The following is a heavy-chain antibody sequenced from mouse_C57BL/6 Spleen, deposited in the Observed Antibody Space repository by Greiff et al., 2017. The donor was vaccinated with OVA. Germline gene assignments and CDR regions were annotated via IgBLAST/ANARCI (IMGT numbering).Heavy chain of an antibody. Sequence: QVQLQQSGPELVKPGASVKISCKASGYAFRSSWMNWVKQRPGKGLEWIGRIYPGDGDTNYNGKFKGKATLTADKSSSTAYMQLSSLTSEDSAVYFCARSPLDSSGYYFDYWGQGTTLTVSS. V-gene: IGHV1-82*01. CDR2: IYPGDGDT. CDR1: GYAFRSSW. J-gene: IGHJ2*01. CDR3: ARSPLDSSGYYFDY. D-gene: IGHD3-2*02.